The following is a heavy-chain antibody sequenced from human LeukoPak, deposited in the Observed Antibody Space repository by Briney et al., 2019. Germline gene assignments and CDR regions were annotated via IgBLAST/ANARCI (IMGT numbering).Heavy chain of an antibody. D-gene: IGHD6-19*01. CDR2: INPNSGGT. CDR1: GYTFTGYY. J-gene: IGHJ5*02. Sequence: ASVKVSCKASGYTFTGYYMHWVRQAPGQGLEWMGWINPNSGGTNYAQKFQGRVTVTRDTSISTAYMELSRLRSDDTAVYYCARGYSSGWYRNWFDPWGQGTLVTVSS. CDR3: ARGYSSGWYRNWFDP. V-gene: IGHV1-2*02.